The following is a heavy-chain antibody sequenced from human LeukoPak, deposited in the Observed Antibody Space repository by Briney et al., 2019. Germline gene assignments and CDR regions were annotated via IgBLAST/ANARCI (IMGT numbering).Heavy chain of an antibody. CDR3: TRNNYDRWYYFDY. CDR1: GGSISSYY. D-gene: IGHD3-22*01. Sequence: SETLSLTCTVSGGSISSYYWSWIRQPPGKGLEWIGYIYYSGSTNYNPSLKSRVTISVDTSKNQFSLKLSSVTAAGTAVNYCTRNNYDRWYYFDYWGQGTLVTVSS. V-gene: IGHV4-59*01. J-gene: IGHJ4*02. CDR2: IYYSGST.